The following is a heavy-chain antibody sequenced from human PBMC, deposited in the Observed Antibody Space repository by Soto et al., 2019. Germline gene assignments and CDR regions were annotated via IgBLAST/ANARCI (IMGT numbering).Heavy chain of an antibody. D-gene: IGHD1-26*01. Sequence: QVQLVQSGAEVRKPGASLKVSCKASGYTFISNDIHWVRQAPGQRLEWMGWMSPRSGDTKFAQRLQGRGTMTRDTTISTADIALGSLRSDDTATYYGAPTELHNLYYYAAITVWGQGTVVT. CDR1: GYTFISND. CDR2: MSPRSGDT. J-gene: IGHJ3*01. CDR3: APTELHNLYYYAAITV. V-gene: IGHV1-2*02.